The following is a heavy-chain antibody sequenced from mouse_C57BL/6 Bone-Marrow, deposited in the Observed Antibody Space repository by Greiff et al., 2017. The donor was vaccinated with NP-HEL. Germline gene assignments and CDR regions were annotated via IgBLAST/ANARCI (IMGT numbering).Heavy chain of an antibody. V-gene: IGHV5-17*01. CDR2: ISSGSSTI. J-gene: IGHJ1*03. CDR3: ARRYFDV. Sequence: EVKVVESGGGLVKPGGSLKLSCAASGFTFSDYGMHWVRQAPEKGLEWVAYISSGSSTIYYADTVKGRFTISRDNAKNTLCLQMTSLRSEDTAMYYCARRYFDVWGTGTTVTVSS. CDR1: GFTFSDYG.